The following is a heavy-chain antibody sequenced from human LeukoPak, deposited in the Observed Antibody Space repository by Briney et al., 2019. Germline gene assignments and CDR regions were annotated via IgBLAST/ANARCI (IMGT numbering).Heavy chain of an antibody. CDR2: ISAYNGNT. CDR3: ARDWIPRRATRYYYDSSGYYYH. V-gene: IGHV1-18*01. CDR1: GYTFTSYG. J-gene: IGHJ5*02. D-gene: IGHD3-22*01. Sequence: GAPVKVSCKASGYTFTSYGISWVRQAPGQGLEWMGWISAYNGNTNYAQKLQGRVTMTTDTSTSTAYMELRSLRSDDTAVYYCARDWIPRRATRYYYDSSGYYYHWGQGTLVTVSS.